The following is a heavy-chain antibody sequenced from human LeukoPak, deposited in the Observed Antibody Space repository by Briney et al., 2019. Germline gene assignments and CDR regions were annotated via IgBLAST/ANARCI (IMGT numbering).Heavy chain of an antibody. CDR1: GGSISSSHYY. CDR3: ARVHCSSTSCYRELDY. J-gene: IGHJ4*02. Sequence: SETLSLTCTVSGGSISSSHYYWGWIRQPPGKGLEWIGSIYYSGSTYYNPSLKSRVTISVDTSKNQFSLKLSSVTAADTAVYYCARVHCSSTSCYRELDYWGQGTLVTVSS. V-gene: IGHV4-39*07. CDR2: IYYSGST. D-gene: IGHD2-2*01.